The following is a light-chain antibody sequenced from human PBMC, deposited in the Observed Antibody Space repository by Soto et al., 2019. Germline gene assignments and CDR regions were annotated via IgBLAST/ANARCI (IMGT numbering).Light chain of an antibody. J-gene: IGLJ2*01. V-gene: IGLV4-69*01. CDR2: LKSDGSH. Sequence: QLVLTQSPSASASLGASVKLTCTLSRGHSTYTIAWHQQQPDKGPRYLMKLKSDGSHSKGDGIPDRFSGSSSGAERYLTISSLQSEDEADYFCQSYDGTLTGVIFGGGTKLTVL. CDR1: RGHSTYT. CDR3: QSYDGTLTGVI.